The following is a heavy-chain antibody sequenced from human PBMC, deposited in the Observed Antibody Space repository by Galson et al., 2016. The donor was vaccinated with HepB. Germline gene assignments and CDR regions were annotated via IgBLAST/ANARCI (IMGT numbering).Heavy chain of an antibody. J-gene: IGHJ6*02. CDR3: TTGGGNWALGMDV. CDR1: GFTFSNAW. D-gene: IGHD1-1*01. Sequence: SLRLSCAGSGFTFSNAWMSWVRQAPGKGLEWVGRIKSKTDGGTTDHAAPVKGRFTISRDDSKNTLYLQMNSLKTEDTAVYYCTTGGGNWALGMDVWGQGTTVTVSS. V-gene: IGHV3-15*01. CDR2: IKSKTDGGTT.